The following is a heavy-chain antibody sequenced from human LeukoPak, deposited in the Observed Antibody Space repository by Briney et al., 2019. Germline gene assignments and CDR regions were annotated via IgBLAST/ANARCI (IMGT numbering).Heavy chain of an antibody. CDR3: ARDRTESRGFDY. V-gene: IGHV3-66*01. J-gene: IGHJ4*02. D-gene: IGHD3/OR15-3a*01. CDR2: IYSGGST. CDR1: GFTVSSNY. Sequence: GGSLRLSCAASGFTVSSNYMSWVRQAPGKGLEWVSVIYSGGSTYYADSVKGRFPISRDNSKNTLYLQMNSLRAEDTAVYHCARDRTESRGFDYWGQGTLVTVSS.